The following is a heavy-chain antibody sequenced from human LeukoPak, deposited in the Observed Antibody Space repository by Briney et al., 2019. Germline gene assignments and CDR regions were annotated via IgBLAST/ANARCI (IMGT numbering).Heavy chain of an antibody. CDR2: IKQDGSEK. D-gene: IGHD3-22*01. V-gene: IGHV3-7*03. Sequence: SGGSLRLSCAASGFTFSSYWMSWVRQAPGKGLEWVANIKQDGSEKYYVDSVKGRFTISRDNAKNSLYLQMNSLRAADTAVYYCARDGHYYDSSGYYYFPFDYWGQGTLVTVSS. J-gene: IGHJ4*02. CDR3: ARDGHYYDSSGYYYFPFDY. CDR1: GFTFSSYW.